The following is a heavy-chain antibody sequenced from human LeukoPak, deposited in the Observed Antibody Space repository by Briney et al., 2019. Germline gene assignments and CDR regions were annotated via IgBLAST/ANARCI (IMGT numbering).Heavy chain of an antibody. CDR3: ARGPLWSGELFTDY. CDR2: INHSGST. D-gene: IGHD3-10*01. V-gene: IGHV4-34*01. Sequence: SETLSLTCAVYGGSFSGYYWSWVRQPPGKGLEWIGEINHSGSTNYNPALKSRVIISLDTSKNQFSLQLSSVPATDTAVYYCARGPLWSGELFTDYWGQGTLATVSS. CDR1: GGSFSGYY. J-gene: IGHJ4*02.